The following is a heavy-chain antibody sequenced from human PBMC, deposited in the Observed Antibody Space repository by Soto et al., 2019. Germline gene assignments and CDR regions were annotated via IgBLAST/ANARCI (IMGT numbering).Heavy chain of an antibody. CDR3: ARGHNWNAPYYYYYYMDV. J-gene: IGHJ6*03. CDR2: IWYDGSNK. D-gene: IGHD1-1*01. CDR1: GFTFSSYG. Sequence: GGSLRLSCAASGFTFSSYGMHWVRQAPGKGLEWVAVIWYDGSNKYYADSVKGRFTISRDNSKNTLYLQMNSLRAEDTAVYYCARGHNWNAPYYYYYYMDVWGKGTTGTVSS. V-gene: IGHV3-33*01.